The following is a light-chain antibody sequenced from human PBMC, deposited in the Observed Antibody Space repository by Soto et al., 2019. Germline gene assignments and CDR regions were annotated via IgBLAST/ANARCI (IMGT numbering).Light chain of an antibody. J-gene: IGKJ1*01. Sequence: EIVLTQSPGTLSLSPGERATLSCRASQSGSSSYLAWYQQKPGQAPRLLIYGASSRATGIPDRFSGSGSGTDFTLTISRLEPEDFAVYYCQQNCSSPWTFGQGTKVDIK. V-gene: IGKV3-20*01. CDR3: QQNCSSPWT. CDR2: GAS. CDR1: QSGSSSY.